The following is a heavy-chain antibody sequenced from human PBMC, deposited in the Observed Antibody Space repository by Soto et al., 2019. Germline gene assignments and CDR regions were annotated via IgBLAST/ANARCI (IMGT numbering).Heavy chain of an antibody. V-gene: IGHV4-59*08. D-gene: IGHD3-3*01. CDR1: GGSISSYY. J-gene: IGHJ4*02. Sequence: PSETLSLTCTVSGGSISSYYWSWIRQPPGKGLEWIGYIYYSGSTNYNPSLKSRVTISVDTSKNQFSLKLSSVTAADTAVYYCARGGPYYDFWSGYYAEGFDYWGQGTLVTVSS. CDR2: IYYSGST. CDR3: ARGGPYYDFWSGYYAEGFDY.